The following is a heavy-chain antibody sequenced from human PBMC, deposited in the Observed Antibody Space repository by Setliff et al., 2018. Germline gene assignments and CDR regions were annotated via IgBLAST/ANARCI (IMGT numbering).Heavy chain of an antibody. Sequence: PGGSLRLSCAASGFTFSNYWMHWVRQAPGKGLVWVSRIDSDGSVTNYADSVRGRVIISRDNAKNTLYLQMNSLRDEDTAMYYCGSWSVVAAGTDWGQGTLVTVSS. D-gene: IGHD2-15*01. V-gene: IGHV3-74*01. CDR3: GSWSVVAAGTD. CDR1: GFTFSNYW. J-gene: IGHJ4*02. CDR2: IDSDGSVT.